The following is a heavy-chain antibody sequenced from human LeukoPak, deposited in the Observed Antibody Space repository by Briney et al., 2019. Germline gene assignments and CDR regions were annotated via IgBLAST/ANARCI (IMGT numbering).Heavy chain of an antibody. CDR3: ARCLKAPYYYDSSGYYLGAFDI. CDR2: INSDGSST. CDR1: GCTFSSYW. Sequence: GGSLRLSCAASGCTFSSYWMHWVRQAPGKGLVWVSRINSDGSSTSYADSVKGRFTISRDNAKNTLYLQMNSLRAEDTAVYYCARCLKAPYYYDSSGYYLGAFDIWGQGTMVTVSS. D-gene: IGHD3-22*01. V-gene: IGHV3-74*01. J-gene: IGHJ3*02.